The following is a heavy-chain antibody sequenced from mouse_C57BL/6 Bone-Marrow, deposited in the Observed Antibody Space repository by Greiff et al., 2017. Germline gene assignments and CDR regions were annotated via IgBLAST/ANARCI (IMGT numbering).Heavy chain of an antibody. Sequence: LVESGPELVKPGASVKLSCKASGYTFTSYDINWVKQRPGPGLEWIGWLYPSDGSPKYNEKFKGKATLTVDTASSTAYIELHSLTSEDYAVYFYARSVIYFLDYWGQGTTLTVSS. D-gene: IGHD2-1*01. CDR1: GYTFTSYD. V-gene: IGHV1-85*01. J-gene: IGHJ2*01. CDR2: LYPSDGSP. CDR3: ARSVIYFLDY.